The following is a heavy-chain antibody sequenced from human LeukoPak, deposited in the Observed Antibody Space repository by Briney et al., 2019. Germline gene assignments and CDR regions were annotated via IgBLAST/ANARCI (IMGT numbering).Heavy chain of an antibody. CDR3: AKDQARWLQPDY. J-gene: IGHJ4*02. Sequence: PGRSLRLSCAASGFTFSSYGMHWVRQAPGKGLEWVAVISYDGGNKYYADSVKGRFTISRDNSKNTLYLQMNSLRAEDTAVYYCAKDQARWLQPDYWGQGTLVTVSS. V-gene: IGHV3-30*18. CDR2: ISYDGGNK. CDR1: GFTFSSYG. D-gene: IGHD5-24*01.